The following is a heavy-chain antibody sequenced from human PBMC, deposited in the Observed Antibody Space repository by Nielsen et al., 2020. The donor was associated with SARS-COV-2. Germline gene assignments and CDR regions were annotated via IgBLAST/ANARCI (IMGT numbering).Heavy chain of an antibody. CDR3: ARDLWFGELFDY. J-gene: IGHJ4*02. V-gene: IGHV1-18*04. Sequence: ASVKVSCKASGYTFTSYGISWVRQAPGQGLEWMGWISAYNGNTNYAQKLQGRVTMTTDTSTSTAYMELRGLRSDDTAVYYCARDLWFGELFDYWGQGTLVTVSS. CDR1: GYTFTSYG. CDR2: ISAYNGNT. D-gene: IGHD3-10*01.